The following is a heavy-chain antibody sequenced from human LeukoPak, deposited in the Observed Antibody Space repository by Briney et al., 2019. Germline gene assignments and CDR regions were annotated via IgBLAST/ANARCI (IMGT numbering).Heavy chain of an antibody. D-gene: IGHD6-19*01. CDR2: IWYDGSNK. Sequence: GGSLRPSCAASGFTFSSYGMHWVRQAPGKGLEWVAVIWYDGSNKYYADFVKGRFTISRDNSKNTLYLQMNSLRAEDTAVYYCARDSPVAGKCAGGNNFDYWGQGTLVTVSS. V-gene: IGHV3-33*01. CDR3: ARDSPVAGKCAGGNNFDY. CDR1: GFTFSSYG. J-gene: IGHJ4*02.